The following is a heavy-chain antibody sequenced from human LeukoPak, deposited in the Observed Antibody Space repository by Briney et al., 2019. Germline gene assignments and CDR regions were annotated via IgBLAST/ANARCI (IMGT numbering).Heavy chain of an antibody. CDR2: IYHSGST. V-gene: IGHV4-30-2*01. J-gene: IGHJ3*02. CDR1: GGSISSGGYY. CDR3: AVPAGGAFDI. D-gene: IGHD2-2*01. Sequence: SETLSLTCTVSGGSISSGGYYWSWIRQPPGKGLEWIGYIYHSGSTYYNPSLKSRVTISVDRSKNQFSLKLSSVTAADTAVYYCAVPAGGAFDIWGQGTMVTVSS.